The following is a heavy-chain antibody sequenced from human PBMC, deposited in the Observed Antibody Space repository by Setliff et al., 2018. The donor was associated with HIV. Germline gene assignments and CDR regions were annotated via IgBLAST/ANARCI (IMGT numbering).Heavy chain of an antibody. CDR2: IISMFGTA. D-gene: IGHD3-10*01. V-gene: IGHV1-69*13. CDR3: ARDREAEGDAFDI. J-gene: IGHJ3*02. Sequence: SVKVSCKASGGTFSRDAISWVRQAPGQGLEWMGGIISMFGTANYAQKFQGRVTITADESTNTAYMELSSLGSEDTAVYYCARDREAEGDAFDIWGQGTMVAVSS. CDR1: GGTFSRDA.